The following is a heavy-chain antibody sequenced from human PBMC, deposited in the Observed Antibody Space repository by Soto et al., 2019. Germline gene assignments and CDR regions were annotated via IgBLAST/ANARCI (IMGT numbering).Heavy chain of an antibody. V-gene: IGHV4-4*02. CDR3: ARRIYGDWYFDL. CDR1: GASISSTNW. D-gene: IGHD3-16*01. J-gene: IGHJ2*01. CDR2: IFHSGST. Sequence: QVQLQESSPGLLKPSGTLSLTCAVSGASISSTNWWSWVRQPPGKGLEWIGEIFHSGSTNSNPSLKGRVTISLDTSKNQFSLKLSSVTAADMAVYYCARRIYGDWYFDLWGRGTLVTVSS.